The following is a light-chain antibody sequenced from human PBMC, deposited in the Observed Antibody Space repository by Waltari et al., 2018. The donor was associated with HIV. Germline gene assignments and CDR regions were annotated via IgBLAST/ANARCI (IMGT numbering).Light chain of an antibody. V-gene: IGKV1-39*01. CDR3: HQSYNTVLFT. CDR2: GAS. CDR1: ENLSTY. Sequence: DIHLTQFPSSLTASVGARVNITCPASENLSTYLHWYQEKPGQAPKILIHGASKLHNGVPPRFSGGGYGTELTLTIDNLRPEDFATYFCHQSYNTVLFTFGQGT. J-gene: IGKJ2*01.